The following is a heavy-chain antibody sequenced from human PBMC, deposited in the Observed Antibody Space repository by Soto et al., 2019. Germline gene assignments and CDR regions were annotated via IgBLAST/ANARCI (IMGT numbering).Heavy chain of an antibody. V-gene: IGHV4-31*03. D-gene: IGHD3-22*01. CDR1: GGSISSGGYY. Sequence: SETLSLTCTVSGGSISSGGYYWSWIRQHPGKGLEWIGYIYYSGSTYYNPSLKSRVTISVDTSKNQFSLKLSSVTAADTAVYYRARTHSSGYLASAFDIWGQGTMAPVSS. CDR3: ARTHSSGYLASAFDI. CDR2: IYYSGST. J-gene: IGHJ3*02.